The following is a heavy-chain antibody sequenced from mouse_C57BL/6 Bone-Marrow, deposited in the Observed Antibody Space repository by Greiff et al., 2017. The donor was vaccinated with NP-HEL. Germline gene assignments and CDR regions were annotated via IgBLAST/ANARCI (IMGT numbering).Heavy chain of an antibody. CDR2: IDPSDSYT. CDR1: GYTFTSYW. J-gene: IGHJ2*01. D-gene: IGHD4-1*01. V-gene: IGHV1-59*01. CDR3: ATPNWGFDY. Sequence: QVQLQQPGAELVRPGTSVKLSCKASGYTFTSYWMHWVKQRPGQGLEWIGVIDPSDSYTNYNQKFKGKATLTVDTSSSTAYMQLSSLTSEDSAVYYCATPNWGFDYWGQGTTLTVSS.